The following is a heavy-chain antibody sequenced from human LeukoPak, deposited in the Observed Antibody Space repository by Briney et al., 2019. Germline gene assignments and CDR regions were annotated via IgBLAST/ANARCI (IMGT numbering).Heavy chain of an antibody. CDR3: ASYYDVLTGYAFDI. CDR2: IYPGDSDT. V-gene: IGHV5-51*01. J-gene: IGHJ3*02. D-gene: IGHD3-9*01. CDR1: GYRFTRYW. Sequence: GESLKISCKGSGYRFTRYWIGWVRQMPGKGLEWMGIIYPGDSDTRYSPSLQGQVTISADKSISTAYLQWSSLKASDTAMYYCASYYDVLTGYAFDIWGQGTMVTVSS.